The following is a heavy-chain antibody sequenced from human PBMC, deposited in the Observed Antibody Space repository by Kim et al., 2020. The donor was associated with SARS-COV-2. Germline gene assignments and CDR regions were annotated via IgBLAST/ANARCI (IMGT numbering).Heavy chain of an antibody. CDR2: ISGSGGPT. V-gene: IGHV3-23*01. CDR1: GITFSNYA. Sequence: GGSLRLSCAASGITFSNYAMSWVRQAPGKGLEWVSAISGSGGPTYYADSVKGRFTISRDNSKNTLYLQMNSLRAEDTAVYYCAKSRDGYNYGPFDYWGQGILVTVSS. J-gene: IGHJ4*02. D-gene: IGHD5-18*01. CDR3: AKSRDGYNYGPFDY.